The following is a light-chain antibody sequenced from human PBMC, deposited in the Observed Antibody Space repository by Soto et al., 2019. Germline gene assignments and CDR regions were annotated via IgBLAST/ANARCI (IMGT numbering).Light chain of an antibody. V-gene: IGKV3-20*01. J-gene: IGKJ1*01. CDR3: QQYGIPPLT. Sequence: IGLTQSPVTLSLSAGERATFSCRARASDSNSNRAWYQQKRGQAPRLLIYAASSRATGIPERLSGSGSGTDFTLTIIRLDPEDFAVYYCQQYGIPPLTFGEGTKVDIK. CDR2: AAS. CDR1: ASDSNSN.